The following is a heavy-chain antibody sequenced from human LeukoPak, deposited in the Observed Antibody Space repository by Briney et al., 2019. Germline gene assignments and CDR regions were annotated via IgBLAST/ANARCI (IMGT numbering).Heavy chain of an antibody. J-gene: IGHJ3*02. CDR3: ARATYYYDSSGYPHDAFDI. CDR1: GYTFTSYD. D-gene: IGHD3-22*01. CDR2: MNPNSGNT. V-gene: IGHV1-8*03. Sequence: ASVKVSCKASGYTFTSYDINWVRQATGQGLEWMGWMNPNSGNTSYAQKFQGRVTITRNTSISTAYMELSSLRSEDTAVYYCARATYYYDSSGYPHDAFDIWGQGTMVTVSS.